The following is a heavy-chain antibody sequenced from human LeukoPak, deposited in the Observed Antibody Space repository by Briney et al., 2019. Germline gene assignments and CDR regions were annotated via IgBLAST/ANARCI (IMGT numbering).Heavy chain of an antibody. CDR2: IIGSGGST. Sequence: GGSLRLSCAASGFTVSSNHMSWVRQAPGKGLEWLSGIIGSGGSTYYADPVKGRFTISRDNSKNTLYLQMNSLRAEDTAIYYCAKAGCTNIVCYLNPWGQGTLVTVSS. CDR3: AKAGCTNIVCYLNP. D-gene: IGHD2-8*01. CDR1: GFTVSSNH. V-gene: IGHV3-23*01. J-gene: IGHJ5*02.